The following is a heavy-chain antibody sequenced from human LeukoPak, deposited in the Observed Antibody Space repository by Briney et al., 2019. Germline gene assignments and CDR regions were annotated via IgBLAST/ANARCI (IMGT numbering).Heavy chain of an antibody. CDR2: LSWNSGSI. CDR3: AKDRSSGWYGVNWFDP. Sequence: GGSLRLSCAASGFTFDDYAMHWVRQAPGKGLEWVSGLSWNSGSIGYADSVKGRFTISRDNAKNSLYLQMNSLRAEDTALYYCAKDRSSGWYGVNWFDPWGQGTLVTVSS. CDR1: GFTFDDYA. D-gene: IGHD6-19*01. J-gene: IGHJ5*02. V-gene: IGHV3-9*01.